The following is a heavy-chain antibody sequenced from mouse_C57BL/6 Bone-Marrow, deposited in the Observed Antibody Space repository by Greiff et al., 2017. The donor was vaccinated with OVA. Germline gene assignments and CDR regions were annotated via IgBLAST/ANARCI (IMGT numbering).Heavy chain of an antibody. J-gene: IGHJ4*01. V-gene: IGHV1-55*01. D-gene: IGHD1-1*02. Sequence: QVQLQQPGAELVKPGASVKMSCKASGYTFTSYWITWVKQRPGQGLEWIGDIYPGSGSTNYNEKFKSKATLTVDTSSSTAYMQLSSLTSEDSAVYYCARGQVHYAAMDYWGQGTSVTVSS. CDR2: IYPGSGST. CDR3: ARGQVHYAAMDY. CDR1: GYTFTSYW.